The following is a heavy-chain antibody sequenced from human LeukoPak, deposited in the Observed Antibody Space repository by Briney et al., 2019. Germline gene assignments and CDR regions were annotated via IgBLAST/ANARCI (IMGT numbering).Heavy chain of an antibody. CDR1: GFTFSSYG. CDR3: ARDLFSLRGLSSGRHFDY. J-gene: IGHJ4*02. V-gene: IGHV3-33*01. Sequence: PGGSLRLSCAASGFTFSSYGMHWVRQAPGKGLEWVAVIWYDGSNKYYADSVKGRFTISRDNSKNTLYLQMNSLRAEDTAVYYCARDLFSLRGLSSGRHFDYWGQGTLVTVSS. CDR2: IWYDGSNK. D-gene: IGHD3-22*01.